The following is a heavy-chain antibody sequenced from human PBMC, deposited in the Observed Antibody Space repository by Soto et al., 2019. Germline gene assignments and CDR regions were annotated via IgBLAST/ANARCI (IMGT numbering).Heavy chain of an antibody. CDR1: GGSFSGYY. Sequence: QVQLQQWGAGLLKPSETLSLTCAVYGGSFSGYYWSWIRQPPGKGLEWIGEINHSGSTNYNPSLKSLVTISVDTSKNQFSLKLSSVTAADTAVYYCAREDPGRGAWDYYYMDVWGKGTTVTVSS. J-gene: IGHJ6*03. CDR3: AREDPGRGAWDYYYMDV. CDR2: INHSGST. V-gene: IGHV4-34*01. D-gene: IGHD1-26*01.